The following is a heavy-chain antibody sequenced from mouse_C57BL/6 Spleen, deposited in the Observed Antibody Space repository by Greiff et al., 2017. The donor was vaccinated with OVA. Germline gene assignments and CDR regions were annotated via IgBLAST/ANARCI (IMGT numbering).Heavy chain of an antibody. D-gene: IGHD3-2*02. J-gene: IGHJ4*01. V-gene: IGHV1-55*01. Sequence: QVQLQQPGAELVKPGASVKMSCKASGYTFTSYWLTWVKQRPGQGLEWIGDIYPGSGSTNYNEKFKSKATLTVDTSSSTAYMQLSSLTSEDSAVYYCARGGSSGSYAMDYWGQGTSVTVSS. CDR2: IYPGSGST. CDR1: GYTFTSYW. CDR3: ARGGSSGSYAMDY.